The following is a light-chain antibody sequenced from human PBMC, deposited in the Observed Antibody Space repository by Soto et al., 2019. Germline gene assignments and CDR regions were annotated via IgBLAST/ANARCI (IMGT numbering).Light chain of an antibody. Sequence: DIVMTQSPLSLPVTPGEPASISCRSSQSLLHSDGYIYLDWYLQRPGQSPQLLICLGSNRASGVPDRFSGSRSNTHFTLTISRVEAEDFGVYYSMQALQTPWTFGPGTRVEVK. J-gene: IGKJ1*01. V-gene: IGKV2-28*01. CDR1: QSLLHSDGYIY. CDR2: LGS. CDR3: MQALQTPWT.